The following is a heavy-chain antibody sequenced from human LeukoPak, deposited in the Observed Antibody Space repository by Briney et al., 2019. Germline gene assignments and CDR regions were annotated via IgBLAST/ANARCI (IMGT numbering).Heavy chain of an antibody. J-gene: IGHJ4*02. V-gene: IGHV3-21*01. CDR1: GFTFSSYS. CDR2: ISSSSSYI. CDR3: ARAGFLEWLSADY. Sequence: PGGSLRLSCAASGFTFSSYSMNWVRQAPGKGLEWVSSISSSSSYIYYADSVKGRFTISRDNAKNSLYLQMNSLRAEDTAVYYCARAGFLEWLSADYWGQGTLVTVSS. D-gene: IGHD3-3*01.